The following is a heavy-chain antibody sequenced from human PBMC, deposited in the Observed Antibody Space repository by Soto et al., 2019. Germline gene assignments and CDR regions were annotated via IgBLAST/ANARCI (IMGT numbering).Heavy chain of an antibody. Sequence: GASLNISCESSGYGFTSYWIGWVRQMPGKGLEWMGIIYPGDSDNRYSPSFQGQVTISADKSISTAYLQWSRLKASDTPMYYWARHVKKGPFDYSRQGTLVTVPS. CDR2: IYPGDSDN. V-gene: IGHV5-51*01. CDR3: ARHVKKGPFDY. J-gene: IGHJ4*02. CDR1: GYGFTSYW.